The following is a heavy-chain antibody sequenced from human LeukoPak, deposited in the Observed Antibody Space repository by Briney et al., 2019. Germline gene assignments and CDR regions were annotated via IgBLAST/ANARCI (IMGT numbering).Heavy chain of an antibody. V-gene: IGHV3-9*01. Sequence: PGGSLRLSCAASGFTFDDYAMHWVRQAPGKGLEWVSGISWNSDILGYANSVKGRFTISRDNAMNSLDLQMNSLRADDTAVYYCAKGPRALEHSTHRFDYWGRGTLVTVSS. J-gene: IGHJ4*02. D-gene: IGHD1/OR15-1a*01. CDR1: GFTFDDYA. CDR2: ISWNSDIL. CDR3: AKGPRALEHSTHRFDY.